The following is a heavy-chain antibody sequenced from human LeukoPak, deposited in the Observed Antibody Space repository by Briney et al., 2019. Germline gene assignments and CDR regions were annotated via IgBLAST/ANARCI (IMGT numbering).Heavy chain of an antibody. CDR3: ARDRGVSSSSSRYYFDY. D-gene: IGHD6-13*01. Sequence: PGGSLRLSCAASGFTFSSYSMNWVRQAPGKGLEWVSSISSSSSYIYYADSVKGRFTISRDNAKNSLYLQMNSLRAEDTAVYYCARDRGVSSSSSRYYFDYWGQGTLVTVSS. J-gene: IGHJ4*02. CDR1: GFTFSSYS. CDR2: ISSSSSYI. V-gene: IGHV3-21*01.